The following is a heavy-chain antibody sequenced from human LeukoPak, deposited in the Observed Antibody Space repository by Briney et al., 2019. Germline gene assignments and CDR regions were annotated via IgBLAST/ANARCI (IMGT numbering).Heavy chain of an antibody. CDR1: GGSVNGYY. J-gene: IGHJ4*02. CDR2: IHYSGLT. CDR3: ARDPPEDEWNSLDS. Sequence: SETLSLTCTVSGGSVNGYYWNWIRQAPGKGLEWIGFIHYSGLTVYSPSLQSRVSMSVDTSRNQFYLDLSSVTAADTALYYCARDPPEDEWNSLDSWGQGILVTVSS. D-gene: IGHD1-7*01. V-gene: IGHV4-59*02.